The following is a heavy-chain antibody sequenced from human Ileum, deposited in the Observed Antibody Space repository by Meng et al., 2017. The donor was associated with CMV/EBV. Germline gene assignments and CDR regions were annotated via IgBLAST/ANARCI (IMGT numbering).Heavy chain of an antibody. D-gene: IGHD3-10*02. J-gene: IGHJ4*02. CDR3: TSEQITMSV. V-gene: IGHV1-3*01. CDR1: GYSFISFA. Sequence: QARLVQSGTEMKTPGASVKISCRASGYSFISFAMYWVRQAPGQSLEWLGWLNANNGRQKVSQRFQGRVSLTRDKSTTTAYMELSGLTHEDTAVYFCTSEQITMSVWGQGTLVTVSS. CDR2: LNANNGRQ.